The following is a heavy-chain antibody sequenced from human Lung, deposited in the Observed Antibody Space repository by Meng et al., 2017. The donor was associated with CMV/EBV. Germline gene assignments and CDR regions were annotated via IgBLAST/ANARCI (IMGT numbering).Heavy chain of an antibody. V-gene: IGHV4-61*01. CDR1: GGSVSSGSYY. D-gene: IGHD2-2*02. CDR2: IYYSGST. J-gene: IGHJ5*02. CDR3: ARDALSRGYCSSTSCYRANWFDP. Sequence: SXTXSLXCTVYGGSVSSGSYYWSWIRQPAGKGLEWIGYIYYSGSTNYNPSLKSRVTISVDTSKNQFSLKLSSVTAADTAVYYCARDALSRGYCSSTSCYRANWFDPWXQGTXVTVDS.